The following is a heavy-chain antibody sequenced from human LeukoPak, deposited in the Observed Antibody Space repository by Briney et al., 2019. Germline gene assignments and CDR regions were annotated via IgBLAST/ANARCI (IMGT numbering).Heavy chain of an antibody. CDR1: GYTFTGYY. Sequence: ASVKVSCKASGYTFTGYYMQWVRQAPGQRLEWMGWINPNSGGTNYAQKFQGRVTVTTDTSTSTAYMELRSLRSDNTAVYYCARDGGTAGYSSGSDYWGQGTLVTVSS. CDR2: INPNSGGT. J-gene: IGHJ4*02. D-gene: IGHD5-18*01. CDR3: ARDGGTAGYSSGSDY. V-gene: IGHV1-2*02.